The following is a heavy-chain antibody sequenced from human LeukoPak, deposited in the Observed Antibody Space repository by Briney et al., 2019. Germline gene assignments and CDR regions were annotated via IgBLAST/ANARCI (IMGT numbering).Heavy chain of an antibody. CDR1: GFTFSSYW. Sequence: GGSLRLSCAASGFTFSSYWRHWVPQAPGKGLVGVARINKDGSRTSYAASVKGRLTISRDNSKNTLFLKMNSLTAEDTAVFYCANARGAYDVDDPFDIWGQGKMVTVYS. CDR2: INKDGSRT. D-gene: IGHD3-3*01. J-gene: IGHJ3*02. CDR3: ANARGAYDVDDPFDI. V-gene: IGHV3-74*01.